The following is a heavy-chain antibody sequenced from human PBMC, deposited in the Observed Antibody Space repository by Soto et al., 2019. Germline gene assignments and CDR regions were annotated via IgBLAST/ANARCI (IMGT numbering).Heavy chain of an antibody. CDR1: VYSLTSPW. V-gene: IGHV5-51*01. CDR2: IYPGDSDT. CDR3: ARLPFTDFWRRSPYYYGLDV. J-gene: IGHJ6*02. D-gene: IGHD3-3*01. Sequence: DSLYTGSQGSVYSLTSPWICRGREVSANGLGWMGIIYPGDSDTRYSPSFQGQVTISADKSISTAYLQWSSLKASDTAMYYCARLPFTDFWRRSPYYYGLDVWGQGTTVTVSS.